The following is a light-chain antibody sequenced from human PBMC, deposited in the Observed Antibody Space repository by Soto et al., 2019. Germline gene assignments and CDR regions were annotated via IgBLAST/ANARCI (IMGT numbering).Light chain of an antibody. Sequence: QAVVTQEPSLTVSPGGTVTLTCGSSTGAVTSGHFPYWFQQKPGQAPRTLIYDTSNKHSWTPDRFSGSLLGGKAALTLSGAHLEEEAEYYCLLSDGGARVFGGGTKLTVL. J-gene: IGLJ3*02. V-gene: IGLV7-46*01. CDR2: DTS. CDR1: TGAVTSGHF. CDR3: LLSDGGARV.